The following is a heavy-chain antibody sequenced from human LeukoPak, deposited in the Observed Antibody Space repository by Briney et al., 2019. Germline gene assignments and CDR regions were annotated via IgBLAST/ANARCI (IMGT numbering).Heavy chain of an antibody. J-gene: IGHJ4*02. V-gene: IGHV3-33*01. CDR3: ARAAYDSSGYLTL. D-gene: IGHD3-22*01. CDR1: GFTFSSYG. Sequence: GGSLRLSCAASGFTFSSYGMHWVRQAPGKGLEWVAVIWYDGTNKYYAASAKGRFTISRDNSKNTLYLQMNSLRVEDTSMYYCARAAYDSSGYLTLWGRGTLVTVSS. CDR2: IWYDGTNK.